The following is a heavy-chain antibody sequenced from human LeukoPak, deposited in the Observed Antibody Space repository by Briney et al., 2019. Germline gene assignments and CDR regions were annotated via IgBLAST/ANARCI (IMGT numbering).Heavy chain of an antibody. Sequence: ASVKVSCKTSGGTLSRYAISWVRQAPGQGLEWMGEIIPIFGTANYAQKFQGRVTITADESTSTAYMELSSLRSEDTAVYYCARVVTPRYCSTPICYWKGWFDPWGQGTLVTVSS. CDR3: ARVVTPRYCSTPICYWKGWFDP. J-gene: IGHJ5*02. V-gene: IGHV1-69*13. CDR1: GGTLSRYA. CDR2: IIPIFGTA. D-gene: IGHD2-2*01.